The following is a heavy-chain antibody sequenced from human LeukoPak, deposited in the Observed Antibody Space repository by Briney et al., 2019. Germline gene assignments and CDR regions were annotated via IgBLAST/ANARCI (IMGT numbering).Heavy chain of an antibody. CDR2: ISTSSSYI. Sequence: GGSLRLSCAASGSTFNQYVMIWVRQAPGKGLEWVSSISTSSSYIYYADSVKGRFTVSRHNAKNSLYLQMNSLRAEDTAVYYCARDSIAAHPNWFDPWGQGTLVTVSS. J-gene: IGHJ5*02. V-gene: IGHV3-21*06. CDR1: GSTFNQYV. CDR3: ARDSIAAHPNWFDP. D-gene: IGHD6-6*01.